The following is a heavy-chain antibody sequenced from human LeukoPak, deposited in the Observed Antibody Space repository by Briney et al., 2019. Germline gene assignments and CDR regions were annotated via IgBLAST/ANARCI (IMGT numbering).Heavy chain of an antibody. CDR1: GFSFSTYA. V-gene: IGHV3-23*01. J-gene: IGHJ4*02. Sequence: PGGSLRLSCAASGFSFSTYAMSWVRQAPGKGLEWVSGISASGDSTYYGDSVKGRFTISRDNFEDTLYLQMNSLRAEDTAVYYCARDRCITTWQADYWGQGTLVTVSS. CDR2: ISASGDST. CDR3: ARDRCITTWQADY. D-gene: IGHD2-8*01.